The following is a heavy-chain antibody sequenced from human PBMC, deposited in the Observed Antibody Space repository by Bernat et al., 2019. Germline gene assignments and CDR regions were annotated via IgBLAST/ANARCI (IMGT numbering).Heavy chain of an antibody. CDR2: IKQDGSEK. CDR3: AREGDLYFDWSRLYCLDY. D-gene: IGHD3-9*01. Sequence: EVQLVESGGGLVQPGGSLRLSCAASGFTFSSYWMSWVRQAPGKGLEWVANIKQDGSEKFYVDSVKGRFTISRDNAKNSLYLQMNSLRAEDTAVYYCAREGDLYFDWSRLYCLDYWGQGTLVTVSP. V-gene: IGHV3-7*01. CDR1: GFTFSSYW. J-gene: IGHJ4*02.